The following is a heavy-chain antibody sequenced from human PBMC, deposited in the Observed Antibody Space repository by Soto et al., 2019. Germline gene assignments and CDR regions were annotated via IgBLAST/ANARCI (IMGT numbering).Heavy chain of an antibody. D-gene: IGHD2-15*01. CDR1: GGSISSGNYY. Sequence: SETLSLTCTVSGGSISSGNYYWSWIRQPPGKGLEWIGFISYSGTTHYSASLRSRVSISVDTSKNQFSLDLSSVTAADTAVYYCARRWGSAADYWGQGTLVTVSS. V-gene: IGHV4-30-4*01. CDR3: ARRWGSAADY. J-gene: IGHJ4*02. CDR2: ISYSGTT.